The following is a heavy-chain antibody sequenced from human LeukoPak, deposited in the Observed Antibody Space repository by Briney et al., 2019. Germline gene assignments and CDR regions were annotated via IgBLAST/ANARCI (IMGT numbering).Heavy chain of an antibody. CDR2: ISSSGSTI. Sequence: GGSLRLSCAASGFTFSDYYMSWIRQAPGKGLEWVSYISSSGSTIYYADSVKGRFTISRDNAKNSLYLQMNSLRAEDTAAYYCATTILTGTDHDAFDIWGQGTMVTVSS. J-gene: IGHJ3*02. V-gene: IGHV3-11*04. CDR1: GFTFSDYY. CDR3: ATTILTGTDHDAFDI. D-gene: IGHD1/OR15-1a*01.